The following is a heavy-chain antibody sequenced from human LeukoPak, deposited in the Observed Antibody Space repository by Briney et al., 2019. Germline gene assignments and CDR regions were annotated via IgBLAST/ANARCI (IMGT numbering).Heavy chain of an antibody. D-gene: IGHD2-2*01. CDR1: GYTFTGYY. CDR3: ARDYHGDIVVTFDY. J-gene: IGHJ4*02. Sequence: ASVKVSCKASGYTFTGYYMLWVRQAPGQGLEWMGWINPNSGGTNYAQKFQGRVTMTRDTSISTAYMELSRLRSDDTAVYYCARDYHGDIVVTFDYWGQGTLVTVSS. V-gene: IGHV1-2*02. CDR2: INPNSGGT.